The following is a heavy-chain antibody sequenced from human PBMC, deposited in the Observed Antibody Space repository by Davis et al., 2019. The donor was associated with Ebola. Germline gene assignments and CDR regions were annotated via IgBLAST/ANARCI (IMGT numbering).Heavy chain of an antibody. Sequence: GESLKISCAASGFTVSSNYMSWVRQAPGKGLEWVSVIYSGGSTYYADSVKGRFTISRDNSKNTLYLQMNSLRAEDTAVYYCARDGGYSSSWYTAEYYYYGMDVWGQGTTVTVSS. CDR1: GFTVSSNY. J-gene: IGHJ6*02. D-gene: IGHD6-13*01. V-gene: IGHV3-53*01. CDR2: IYSGGST. CDR3: ARDGGYSSSWYTAEYYYYGMDV.